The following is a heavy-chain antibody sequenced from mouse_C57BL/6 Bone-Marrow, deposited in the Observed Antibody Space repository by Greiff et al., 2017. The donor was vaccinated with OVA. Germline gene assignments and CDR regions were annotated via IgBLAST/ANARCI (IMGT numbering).Heavy chain of an antibody. CDR1: GYTFTSYT. V-gene: IGHV1-4*01. CDR2: INPSRGYT. D-gene: IGHD2-2*01. J-gene: IGHJ2*01. Sequence: QVQLKQSGAELARPGASVKMSCKASGYTFTSYTMHWVKQRPGQGLEWIGYINPSRGYTKYNQKFKDKATLTADKSSSTAYMQLSILTSEVSAVYFCARRGDYGYDEGFFDYWGQGTTLTVSS. CDR3: ARRGDYGYDEGFFDY.